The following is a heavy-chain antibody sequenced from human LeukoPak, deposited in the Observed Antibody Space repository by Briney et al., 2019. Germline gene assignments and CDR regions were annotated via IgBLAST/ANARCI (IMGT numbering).Heavy chain of an antibody. J-gene: IGHJ4*02. V-gene: IGHV3-33*01. CDR3: ARARTTRGCVY. Sequence: GGSLRLSCAASGFTFNSYGIHWVRQAPGKGLEWVAFIWYDGSNKYYADSVKGRFTISRDNSKNTLYLQMNSMRAEDTAVYYCARARTTRGCVYWGQGTLVTVSS. CDR2: IWYDGSNK. D-gene: IGHD4-17*01. CDR1: GFTFNSYG.